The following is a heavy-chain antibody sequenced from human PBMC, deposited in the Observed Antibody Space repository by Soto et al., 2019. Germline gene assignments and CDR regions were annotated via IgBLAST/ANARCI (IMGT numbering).Heavy chain of an antibody. J-gene: IGHJ6*02. CDR1: GGTFSSYA. D-gene: IGHD1-26*01. CDR3: ARSGGSYYDPNYYGMDV. Sequence: SVKVSCKASGGTFSSYAISWVRQAPGQGLEWMGGIIPIFGTANYAQKFQGRVTITADESTSTAYMELSSLRSEDTAVYYCARSGGSYYDPNYYGMDVWGQRTTVTVSS. V-gene: IGHV1-69*13. CDR2: IIPIFGTA.